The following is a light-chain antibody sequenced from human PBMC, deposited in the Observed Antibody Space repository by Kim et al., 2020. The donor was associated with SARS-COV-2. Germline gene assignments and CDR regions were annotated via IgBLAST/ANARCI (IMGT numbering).Light chain of an antibody. CDR3: QQYYSTPGFT. V-gene: IGKV4-1*01. J-gene: IGKJ3*01. CDR1: QSVLYSSNNKNY. CDR2: WAS. Sequence: DIVMTQSPDSLAVSLGERATINCKSSQSVLYSSNNKNYLAWYQQKPGQPPKLLIYWASTRESGVPDRFSGSGSGTDFTLTISSLQAEDVAVYYCQQYYSTPGFTFGPGTKVDSK.